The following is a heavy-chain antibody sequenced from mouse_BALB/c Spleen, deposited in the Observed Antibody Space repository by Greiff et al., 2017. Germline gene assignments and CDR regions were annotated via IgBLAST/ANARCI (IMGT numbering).Heavy chain of an antibody. D-gene: IGHD1-1*01. V-gene: IGHV1-69*02. CDR3: ARSAGYTGWFAY. J-gene: IGHJ3*01. CDR1: GYTFTSYW. CDR2: IYPSDSYT. Sequence: QVQLQQPGAELVRPGASVKLSCKASGYTFTSYWINWVKQRPGQGLEWIGNIYPSDSYTNYNQKFKDKATLTADKSSSTAYMQLSSLTSEDSAVYYCARSAGYTGWFAYWGQGTLVTVS.